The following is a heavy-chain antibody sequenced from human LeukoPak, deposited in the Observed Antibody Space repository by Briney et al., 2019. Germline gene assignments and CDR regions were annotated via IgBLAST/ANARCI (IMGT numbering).Heavy chain of an antibody. CDR1: GLTFSNYR. J-gene: IGHJ4*02. CDR2: ISSSGNYI. V-gene: IGHV3-21*01. Sequence: GGSLRLSCAASGLTFSNYRMNWVRQAPGKGLEWVSSISSSGNYIYYADSMRGRFTISRDNAKNSVYLQMSSLRAEDTAVYYCAGHPAEMNTLWGQGTLVAVSS. D-gene: IGHD5-24*01. CDR3: AGHPAEMNTL.